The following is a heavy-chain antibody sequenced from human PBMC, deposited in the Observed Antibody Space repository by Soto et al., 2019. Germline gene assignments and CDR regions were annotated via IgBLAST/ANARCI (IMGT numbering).Heavy chain of an antibody. J-gene: IGHJ6*02. D-gene: IGHD1-26*01. V-gene: IGHV3-23*01. CDR3: AKNRWEGYGMDV. Sequence: EVQLLESGGGLVQPGGSLRLSCAASGFTFNNYAMSWVRQAPGKGLEWVSTISSSGGSTYYADSVKGRFTISRDNSKKTLYLQMNSLRVEDTAVDYFAKNRWEGYGMDVWGQGTTVTVSS. CDR1: GFTFNNYA. CDR2: ISSSGGST.